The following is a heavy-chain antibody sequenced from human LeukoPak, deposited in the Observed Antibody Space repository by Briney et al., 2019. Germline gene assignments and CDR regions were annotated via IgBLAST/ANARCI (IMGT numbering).Heavy chain of an antibody. Sequence: SETLSLTCTVSGGTISGHYWTWIRQPPGKGLEWIGQIHYSGKADYNSSLRSRINISVDMSKNQMSLKVNSVTAADTAVYYCARFGVDYDMDVWGQGTTVTVS. CDR2: IHYSGKA. D-gene: IGHD3-16*01. CDR1: GGTISGHY. V-gene: IGHV4-59*11. J-gene: IGHJ6*02. CDR3: ARFGVDYDMDV.